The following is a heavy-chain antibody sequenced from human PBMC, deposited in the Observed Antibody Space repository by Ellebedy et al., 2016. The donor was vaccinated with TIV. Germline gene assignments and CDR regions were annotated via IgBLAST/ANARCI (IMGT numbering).Heavy chain of an antibody. CDR3: ARVWQWLVRPFDY. D-gene: IGHD6-19*01. CDR2: IYTSGST. J-gene: IGHJ4*02. CDR1: GGSISSSSYY. V-gene: IGHV4-61*05. Sequence: SETLSLXXTVSGGSISSSSYYWGWIRQPPGKGLEWIGRIYTSGSTNYNPSLKSRVTMSVDTSKNQFSLKLGSVTAADTAVYYCARVWQWLVRPFDYWGQGTLVTVSS.